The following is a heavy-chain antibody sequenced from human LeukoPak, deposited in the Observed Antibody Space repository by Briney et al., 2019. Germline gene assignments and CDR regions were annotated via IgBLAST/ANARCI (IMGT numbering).Heavy chain of an antibody. D-gene: IGHD6-19*01. CDR2: IIPIFGTA. V-gene: IGHV1-69*13. CDR3: ASGGIAVATREFDY. J-gene: IGHJ4*02. CDR1: GGTFSSYA. Sequence: ASVKVSCRASGGTFSSYAISWVRQAPGQGLEWMGGIIPIFGTANYAQKFQGRVTITADESTSTAYMELSSLRSEDTAVYYCASGGIAVATREFDYWGQGTLVTVSS.